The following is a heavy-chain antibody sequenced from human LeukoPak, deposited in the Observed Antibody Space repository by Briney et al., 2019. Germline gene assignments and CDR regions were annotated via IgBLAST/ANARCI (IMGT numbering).Heavy chain of an antibody. CDR3: ARHSNYYDSSGYKRNFDY. Sequence: PSETLSLTCTVSGGSNSSSSYYWGWIRQPPGKGLEWIGSIYYSGSTHYNPSLKSRVTISVDTSKNQFSLKLSSVTAADTAVYYCARHSNYYDSSGYKRNFDYWGQGTLVTVSS. D-gene: IGHD3-22*01. CDR2: IYYSGST. CDR1: GGSNSSSSYY. V-gene: IGHV4-39*01. J-gene: IGHJ4*02.